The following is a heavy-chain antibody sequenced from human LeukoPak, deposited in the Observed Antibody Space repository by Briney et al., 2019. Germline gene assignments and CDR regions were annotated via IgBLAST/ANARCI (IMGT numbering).Heavy chain of an antibody. CDR2: ISSSSSYI. CDR3: ASTIFGVVTNFDY. CDR1: GFTFSSYS. V-gene: IGHV3-21*01. D-gene: IGHD3-3*01. J-gene: IGHJ4*02. Sequence: GGSLRLSCAASGFTFSSYSMNWVRQAPGKGLEWVSSISSSSSYIYYADSVKGRFTISRDNAKNSRYLQMNSLRAEDTAVYYCASTIFGVVTNFDYWGQGTLVTVSS.